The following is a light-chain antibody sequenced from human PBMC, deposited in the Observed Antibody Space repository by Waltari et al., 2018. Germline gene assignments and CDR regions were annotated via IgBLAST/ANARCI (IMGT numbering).Light chain of an antibody. J-gene: IGKJ1*01. V-gene: IGKV4-1*01. CDR3: QQYYSTPPWT. CDR1: QSVLYSSNNKNY. CDR2: WAS. Sequence: DIVMTQPPDSLAVSLGGRAPINCKSSQSVLYSSNNKNYLAWYQQKPGQPPKLLIYWASTRESGVPDRFSGSGSGTDFTLTISSLQAEDVAVYYCQQYYSTPPWTFGQGTKVEIK.